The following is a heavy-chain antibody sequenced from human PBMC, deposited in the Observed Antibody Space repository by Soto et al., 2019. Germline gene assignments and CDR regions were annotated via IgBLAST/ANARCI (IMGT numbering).Heavy chain of an antibody. CDR2: IGTAGDT. V-gene: IGHV3-13*04. Sequence: PGGSLRLSCAASGFTFSSYDMHWVRQATGKGLEWVSAIGTAGDTYYPGSVKGRFTISRENAKNSLYLQMNSLRAGDTAVYYCARRWGEGRVDYWGQGTLVTVSS. J-gene: IGHJ4*02. CDR3: ARRWGEGRVDY. CDR1: GFTFSSYD. D-gene: IGHD3-10*01.